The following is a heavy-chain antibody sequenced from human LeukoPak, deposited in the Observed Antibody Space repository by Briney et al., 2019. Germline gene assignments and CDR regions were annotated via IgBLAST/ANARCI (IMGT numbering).Heavy chain of an antibody. D-gene: IGHD2-21*02. CDR1: GYTFANYA. CDR3: ARANCAGDCYLKH. V-gene: IGHV1-18*01. J-gene: IGHJ4*02. CDR2: ISVDNGDT. Sequence: ASVKVSRKVSGYTFANYAITWVRQAPGQGLEYMGWISVDNGDTNDAQMLQGRVTMTTDTSTNTAYMELRGLRSDDTAVYYCARANCAGDCYLKHWGQGTLVTVSS.